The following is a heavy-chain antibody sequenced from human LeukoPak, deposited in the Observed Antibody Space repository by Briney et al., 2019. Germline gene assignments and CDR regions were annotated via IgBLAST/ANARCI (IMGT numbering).Heavy chain of an antibody. V-gene: IGHV3-23*01. CDR2: MSGRGDTS. CDR1: GFTFDTHA. D-gene: IGHD6-19*01. Sequence: GGSLRLSCAASGFTFDTHAMTWVRQAPGKGLEWVSGMSGRGDTSYYADSVKGRFTISRDNSKNTLFLQMNSLRAEDTAVYYCAKLAGIRGWFVYYFDYWGQGTLVTVS. J-gene: IGHJ4*02. CDR3: AKLAGIRGWFVYYFDY.